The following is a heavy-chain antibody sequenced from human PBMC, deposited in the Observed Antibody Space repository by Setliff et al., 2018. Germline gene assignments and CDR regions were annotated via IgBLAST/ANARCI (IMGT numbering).Heavy chain of an antibody. CDR1: GYTFTTHG. J-gene: IGHJ4*02. Sequence: ASVKVSCKASGYTFTTHGISWVRQAPGQGLEWMGMINPGGGSTTYAQKFQGRVTMTRDTSTSTVYMELSSLRTEDTAVYYCARGYYDSYARYYVVGDYWGQGTPVTVSS. V-gene: IGHV1-46*01. CDR3: ARGYYDSYARYYVVGDY. CDR2: INPGGGST. D-gene: IGHD3-22*01.